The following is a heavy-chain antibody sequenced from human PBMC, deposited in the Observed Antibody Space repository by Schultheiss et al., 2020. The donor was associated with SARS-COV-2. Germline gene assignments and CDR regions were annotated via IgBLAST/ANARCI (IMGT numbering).Heavy chain of an antibody. D-gene: IGHD2-2*01. CDR1: GYSISSGYY. CDR3: AREGVYQLLSFYYYMDV. Sequence: SETLSLTCAVSGYSISSGYYWGWIRQPPGKGLEWIGYIYYSGNTNYNPSVKSRVTISVDTSKNQFSLKLSSVTAADTAVYYCAREGVYQLLSFYYYMDVWGKGTTVTVSS. CDR2: IYYSGNT. J-gene: IGHJ6*03. V-gene: IGHV4-38-2*02.